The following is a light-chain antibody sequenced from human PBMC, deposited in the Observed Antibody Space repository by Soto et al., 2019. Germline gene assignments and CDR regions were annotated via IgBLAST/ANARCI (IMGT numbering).Light chain of an antibody. J-gene: IGLJ2*01. CDR1: SSDVGGYNY. CDR2: DVS. V-gene: IGLV2-14*03. CDR3: SSYTSSSTRV. Sequence: QSALTQPASVSGSPGQSIAISCTGTSSDVGGYNYVSWYQHHPGKAPKLMIYDVSNRPSGVSTRFSDSKSGNTASLTISGLQAEDEADYYCSSYTSSSTRVFGGGTKLTVL.